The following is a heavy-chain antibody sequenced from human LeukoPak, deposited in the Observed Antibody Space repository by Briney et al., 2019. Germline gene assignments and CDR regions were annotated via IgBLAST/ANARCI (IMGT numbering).Heavy chain of an antibody. CDR1: GGTFSSYA. J-gene: IGHJ4*02. V-gene: IGHV1-69*04. CDR2: IIPILGIA. D-gene: IGHD3-22*01. Sequence: SVKVSCKASGGTFSSYAISWVRQAPGQGLEWMGRIIPILGIANYAQKFQGRVTITADKSTSTAYIELSSLRSEDTAVYYCARDFAVYDSSGYFDYWGQGTLVTVSS. CDR3: ARDFAVYDSSGYFDY.